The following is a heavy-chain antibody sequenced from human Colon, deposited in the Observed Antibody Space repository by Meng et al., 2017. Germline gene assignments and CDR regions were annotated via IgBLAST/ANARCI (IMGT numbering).Heavy chain of an antibody. V-gene: IGHV1-69*05. D-gene: IGHD3-3*01. J-gene: IGHJ6*02. Sequence: SVKVSCKASGGTFSSYAISWVRQAPGQGLEWMGGIIPIFGTANYAQKFQGRVTITTDESTSTAYMELSSLRSEDTAVYYCAAADFWSVSYYYYGMDVWGQGTTVTVSS. CDR3: AAADFWSVSYYYYGMDV. CDR1: GGTFSSYA. CDR2: IIPIFGTA.